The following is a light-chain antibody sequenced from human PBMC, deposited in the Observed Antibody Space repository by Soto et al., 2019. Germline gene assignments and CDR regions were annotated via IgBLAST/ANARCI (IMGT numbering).Light chain of an antibody. CDR2: DVS. J-gene: IGLJ1*01. CDR3: CSYAGSYTNYV. Sequence: QSVLTQPRSVSGSPGQSVTISCTGTSSDVGGYNYVSWYQQHPGKAPKLMIYDVSKRPSGAPDRFSGSKSGNTASLTISGLQAEDEADYYCCSYAGSYTNYVFGTGTKVTVL. V-gene: IGLV2-11*01. CDR1: SSDVGGYNY.